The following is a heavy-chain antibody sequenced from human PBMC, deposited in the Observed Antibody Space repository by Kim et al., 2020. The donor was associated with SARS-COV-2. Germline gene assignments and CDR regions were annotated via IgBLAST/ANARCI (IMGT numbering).Heavy chain of an antibody. J-gene: IGHJ3*02. Sequence: GGSLRLSCAASGFTFDDYAMHWVRQAPGKGLEWVSGIGWNSGDIGYADSVKGRFTISRDNAQNSLYLQMNSLRAEDTALYYCTKGYCTGGYCRNAFDIWG. CDR1: GFTFDDYA. CDR3: TKGYCTGGYCRNAFDI. V-gene: IGHV3-9*01. CDR2: IGWNSGDI. D-gene: IGHD2-8*02.